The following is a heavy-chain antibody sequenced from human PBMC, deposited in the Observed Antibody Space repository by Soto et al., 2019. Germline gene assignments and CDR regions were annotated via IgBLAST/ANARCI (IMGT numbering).Heavy chain of an antibody. Sequence: ASVKVSCKASGYTFTTYDISWVRQAPGQGLEWMGRISTYNGNTNYPQSLQGRLTMTTDTSTTTAYMELRNLRSDDTAVYYCARDTYHVLMVNAPNLYGMDVWG. V-gene: IGHV1-18*01. J-gene: IGHJ6*02. CDR3: ARDTYHVLMVNAPNLYGMDV. D-gene: IGHD2-8*01. CDR1: GYTFTTYD. CDR2: ISTYNGNT.